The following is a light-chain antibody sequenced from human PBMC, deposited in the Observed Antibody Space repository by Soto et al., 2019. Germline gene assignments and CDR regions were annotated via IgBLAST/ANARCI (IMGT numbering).Light chain of an antibody. J-gene: IGLJ1*01. Sequence: QSVLTQPASVSGSPGQSITISCTGTSSDGGGYNYASWYQQHPGKAPKLMIYDVSNRPSGVSNRFSGSKSGNTASLTISGLQAEDEADYYCSSYTSSSPPYVFGTGTKVTVL. V-gene: IGLV2-14*01. CDR1: SSDGGGYNY. CDR3: SSYTSSSPPYV. CDR2: DVS.